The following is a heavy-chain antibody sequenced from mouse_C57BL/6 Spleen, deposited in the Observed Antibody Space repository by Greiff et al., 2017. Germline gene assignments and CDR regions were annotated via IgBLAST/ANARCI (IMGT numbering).Heavy chain of an antibody. CDR1: GYTFTDYE. CDR3: TRPIACYSNCFAY. J-gene: IGHJ3*01. D-gene: IGHD2-5*01. Sequence: QVQLKQSGAELVRPGASVTLSCKASGYTFTDYEMHWVKPTPVHGLEWIGAIDPETGGTAYNQKFKGKGILTADKSSSTAYMELRSLTSEDSAVYYCTRPIACYSNCFAYWGQGTLVTVSA. CDR2: IDPETGGT. V-gene: IGHV1-15*01.